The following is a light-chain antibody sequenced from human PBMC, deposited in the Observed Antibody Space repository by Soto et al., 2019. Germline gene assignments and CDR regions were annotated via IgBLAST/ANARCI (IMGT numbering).Light chain of an antibody. V-gene: IGLV2-14*01. J-gene: IGLJ1*01. Sequence: QSVLTQPASVSGSPGQSITISCTGTRRDVGGYNYVSWYQQYPGKSPKLLIYEVTHRPSGVSNRFSGSKSGNTASLTISGLQAEDEADYNCSSYTISNTLPFVFGTGTKVTVL. CDR3: SSYTISNTLPFV. CDR1: RRDVGGYNY. CDR2: EVT.